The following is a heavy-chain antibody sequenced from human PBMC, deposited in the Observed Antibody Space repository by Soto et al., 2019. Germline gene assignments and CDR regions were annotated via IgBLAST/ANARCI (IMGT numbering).Heavy chain of an antibody. CDR3: AKETSAYEIDY. J-gene: IGHJ4*02. CDR1: GFIFSGYA. CDR2: ISYDGNTK. Sequence: QVQLVESGGGVVQPGRSLRLSCAASGFIFSGYAMHWVRQAPGKGLNWVAVISYDGNTKYYADSVKGRFTVSRDNSKNTLYVQMKNLSPEDTAMYYCAKETSAYEIDYWGQGTLVTVSS. D-gene: IGHD5-12*01. V-gene: IGHV3-30-3*01.